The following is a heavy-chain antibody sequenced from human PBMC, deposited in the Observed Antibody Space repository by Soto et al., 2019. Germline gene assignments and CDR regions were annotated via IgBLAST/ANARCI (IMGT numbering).Heavy chain of an antibody. J-gene: IGHJ6*02. CDR3: ARGNSSSGFFYYGMDV. CDR2: IGTAGDT. CDR1: GFIFSKYD. D-gene: IGHD6-6*01. V-gene: IGHV3-13*01. Sequence: EVQLVESGGGLVQPGGSLRLSCAASGFIFSKYDMHWVRQATGKGLEWVSAIGTAGDTYYPGSVKGRFTTSRQNAKNYLYLQMNSLRAGDTAVYYCARGNSSSGFFYYGMDVWGRGTTVTVSS.